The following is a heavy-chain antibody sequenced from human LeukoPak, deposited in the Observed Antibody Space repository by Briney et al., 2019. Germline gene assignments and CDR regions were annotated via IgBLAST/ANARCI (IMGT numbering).Heavy chain of an antibody. J-gene: IGHJ4*02. V-gene: IGHV3-15*01. CDR1: GLTFGNAW. Sequence: NPGGSLILSCVVSGLTFGNAWMSWVRQAPGKGLEWVGRIKSKNVGETTEYAAPVQGRFTISRDDSKNAVYLQMSSLKTEDTAVYYCTTGPGNSGYWGQGTLVTVSS. CDR2: IKSKNVGETT. CDR3: TTGPGNSGY. D-gene: IGHD4-23*01.